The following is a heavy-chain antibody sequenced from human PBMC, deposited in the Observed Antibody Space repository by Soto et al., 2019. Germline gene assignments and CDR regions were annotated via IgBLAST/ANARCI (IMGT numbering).Heavy chain of an antibody. V-gene: IGHV3-66*01. CDR2: IYSSGTT. D-gene: IGHD2-15*01. CDR3: ARALVSCSGGTCYQGHFDY. Sequence: EVQLVDSGGGLVQPGGSRRLSCAASGFAVSDNYMSWVRQAPGKGLEWVSVIYSSGTTYYADSVKGRFTISRDNSKNTWYLQMNSLRAEDTAVYYCARALVSCSGGTCYQGHFDYWGQGTLVTVSS. J-gene: IGHJ4*02. CDR1: GFAVSDNY.